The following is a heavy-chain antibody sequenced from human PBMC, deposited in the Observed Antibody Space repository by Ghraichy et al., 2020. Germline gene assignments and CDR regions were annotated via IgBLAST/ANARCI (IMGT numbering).Heavy chain of an antibody. V-gene: IGHV1-69*13. CDR3: AREGVGATSFDY. D-gene: IGHD1-26*01. Sequence: SVKVSCKASGGTFSSYAISWVRQAPGQGLEWMGGIIPIFGTANYAQKFQGRVTITPDESTSTAYMELSSLRSEDTAVYYCAREGVGATSFDYWGQGTLVTVSS. CDR2: IIPIFGTA. J-gene: IGHJ4*02. CDR1: GGTFSSYA.